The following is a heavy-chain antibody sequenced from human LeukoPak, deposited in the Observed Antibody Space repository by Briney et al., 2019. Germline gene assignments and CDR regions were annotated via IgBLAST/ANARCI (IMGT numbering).Heavy chain of an antibody. CDR1: GITFGNNW. CDR3: ARARTVVTPGYFYY. Sequence: PGGSLRLSCAASGITFGNNWMHWVRQGPGKGLVWISRINSDGGGAIYADSVKGRFTVSRDNAKNTLYLQMNSLRAEHTAVYYCARARTVVTPGYFYYCGQGTLVTVSS. CDR2: INSDGGGA. D-gene: IGHD4-23*01. V-gene: IGHV3-74*01. J-gene: IGHJ4*02.